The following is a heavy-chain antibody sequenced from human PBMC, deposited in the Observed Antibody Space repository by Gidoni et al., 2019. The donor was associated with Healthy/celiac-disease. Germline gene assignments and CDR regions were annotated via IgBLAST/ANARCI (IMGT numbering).Heavy chain of an antibody. D-gene: IGHD6-13*01. V-gene: IGHV1-18*01. J-gene: IGHJ5*02. CDR1: GYTFTSDG. CDR2: ISAYNGNT. Sequence: QVQLVQSGAAVKKPGDAVKVSFKASGYTFTSDGISWVRQSPGQGLEWMGWISAYNGNTNYAQKLQGRVTMTTDTSTSTAYMELWSLRSDDTAVYYCARWGRGIAAPRIVDPWGQGTLVTVSS. CDR3: ARWGRGIAAPRIVDP.